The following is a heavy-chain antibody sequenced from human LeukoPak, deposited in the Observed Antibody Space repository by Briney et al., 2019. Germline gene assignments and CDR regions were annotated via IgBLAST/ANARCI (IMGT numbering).Heavy chain of an antibody. CDR1: GGSISSHY. V-gene: IGHV4-59*11. Sequence: SETLSLTCTVSGGSISSHYWSWIRQPPGKGLEWIGYIYYSGSTNYNPSLKSRVTISVDTSKNQFSLKLSSVTAADTAVYYCARGLTRRAWFDPWGQGTLVTVSP. J-gene: IGHJ5*02. CDR2: IYYSGST. CDR3: ARGLTRRAWFDP. D-gene: IGHD1-14*01.